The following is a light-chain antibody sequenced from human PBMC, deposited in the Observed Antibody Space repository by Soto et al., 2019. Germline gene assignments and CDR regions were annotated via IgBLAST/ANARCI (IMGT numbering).Light chain of an antibody. CDR3: KQYNSYSWT. J-gene: IGKJ1*01. V-gene: IGKV1-5*01. Sequence: DIQMTQSPSTLSAFVGDRVTITCRASQSISLWLAWYQQKPGKAPRLLIYDVYTLESGVQSRFSGSGSGTEFSLTIKSLEPDDFATYYCKQYNSYSWTFGQGTKVDIK. CDR2: DVY. CDR1: QSISLW.